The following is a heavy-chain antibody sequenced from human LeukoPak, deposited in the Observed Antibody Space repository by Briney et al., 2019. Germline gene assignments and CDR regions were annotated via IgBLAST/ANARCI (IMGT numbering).Heavy chain of an antibody. CDR3: ARDSGIVVVPAAIRFDY. V-gene: IGHV1-69*04. D-gene: IGHD2-2*01. CDR1: GGTFSSYA. J-gene: IGHJ4*02. Sequence: ASVKVSCKASGGTFSSYAISWVRQAPGQGLEWMGRIIPILGIANYAQKFQGRVTITADESTSTAYMELSSLRSEDTAVYYCARDSGIVVVPAAIRFDYWGQGTLVTVSS. CDR2: IIPILGIA.